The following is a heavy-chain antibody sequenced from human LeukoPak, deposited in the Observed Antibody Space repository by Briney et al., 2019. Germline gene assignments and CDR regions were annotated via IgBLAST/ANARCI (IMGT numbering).Heavy chain of an antibody. CDR1: GFTFSSYW. Sequence: GGSLRLSCAASGFTFSSYWMSWVRQAPGKGLEWVANIKQDGSEKYYVDSVKGRFTISRDNAKNSLYLQMNSLRAEDTAVYYCAREEGPSYYDILTGYYPYYYYYYMDVWGKGTTVTVSS. J-gene: IGHJ6*03. CDR2: IKQDGSEK. CDR3: AREEGPSYYDILTGYYPYYYYYYMDV. D-gene: IGHD3-9*01. V-gene: IGHV3-7*01.